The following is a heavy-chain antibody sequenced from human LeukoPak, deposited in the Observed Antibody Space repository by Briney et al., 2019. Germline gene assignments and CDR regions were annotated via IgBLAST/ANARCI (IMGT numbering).Heavy chain of an antibody. Sequence: GGSLRLSCAASGFSFRDYEMNWVRQAPGKGQEWVTYISITSNTIHYADSVKGRFTISRDNTKNSLYLQMTRLRADDTAVYYCARGALDAYGSWGQGTPVTVSA. CDR2: ISITSNTI. CDR1: GFSFRDYE. CDR3: ARGALDAYGS. D-gene: IGHD5-24*01. J-gene: IGHJ4*02. V-gene: IGHV3-48*03.